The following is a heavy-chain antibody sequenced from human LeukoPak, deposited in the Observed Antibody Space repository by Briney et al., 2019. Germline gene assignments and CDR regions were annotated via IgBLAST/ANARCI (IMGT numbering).Heavy chain of an antibody. CDR3: ARTDYYDSSVIYYYALDI. Sequence: SETLSLTCTVSDGSISKYYWSWVRQPPGKGLEWIAYIDNSGSTNYNPSLRSRVTISTDTSRNQFSLKLSSVTAADTAVYYCARTDYYDSSVIYYYALDIWGQGTMVTVSS. CDR1: DGSISKYY. CDR2: IDNSGST. J-gene: IGHJ3*02. V-gene: IGHV4-59*01. D-gene: IGHD3-22*01.